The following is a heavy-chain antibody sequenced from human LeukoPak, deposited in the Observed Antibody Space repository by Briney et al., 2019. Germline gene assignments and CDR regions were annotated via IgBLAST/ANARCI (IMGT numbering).Heavy chain of an antibody. CDR3: ARCSGATCYPTYYFDY. V-gene: IGHV3-30-3*01. Sequence: PGRSLRLSCAASGFTFSSYAMHWVRQAPGKGLEWVAVISYDGSNKYYADSVKGRFTISRDNSKNTLYLQMNSLRAEDTAVYYCARCSGATCYPTYYFDYWGQGTLVTVSS. J-gene: IGHJ4*02. CDR1: GFTFSSYA. D-gene: IGHD2-15*01. CDR2: ISYDGSNK.